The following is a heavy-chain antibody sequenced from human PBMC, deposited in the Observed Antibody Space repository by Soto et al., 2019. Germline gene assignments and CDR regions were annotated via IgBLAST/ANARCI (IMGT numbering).Heavy chain of an antibody. CDR3: ARAGSSIWFSFEP. CDR1: GGTFRSYA. CDR2: VIPIFRPP. V-gene: IGHV1-69*13. D-gene: IGHD6-13*01. Sequence: SVKVSCKASGGTFRSYAISWVPQAPLQGLELMGGVIPIFRPPNYAQKFQGRVTITADGYTSTAYRELSSLRSEDTAVYYGARAGSSIWFSFEPWGQGPLVPVS. J-gene: IGHJ5*02.